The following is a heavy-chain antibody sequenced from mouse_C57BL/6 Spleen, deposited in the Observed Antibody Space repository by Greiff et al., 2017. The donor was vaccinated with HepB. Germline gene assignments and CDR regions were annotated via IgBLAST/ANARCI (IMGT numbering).Heavy chain of an antibody. D-gene: IGHD1-1*01. CDR3: ARYYYGSSYVGYAMDY. V-gene: IGHV7-3*01. CDR1: GFTFTDYY. Sequence: EVNLVESGGGLVQPGGSLSLSCAASGFTFTDYYMSWVRQPPGKALEWLGFIRNKANGYTTEYSASVKGRFTISRDNSQSILYLQMNALRAEDSATYYCARYYYGSSYVGYAMDYWGQGTSVTVSS. J-gene: IGHJ4*01. CDR2: IRNKANGYTT.